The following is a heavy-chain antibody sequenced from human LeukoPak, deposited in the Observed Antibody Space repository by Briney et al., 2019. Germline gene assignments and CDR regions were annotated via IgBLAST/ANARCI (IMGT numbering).Heavy chain of an antibody. CDR2: IYYSGST. CDR3: ARFDYGGPTYYFDY. CDR1: GGSISSSSYY. J-gene: IGHJ4*02. Sequence: PSETLSLTCTVSGGSISSSSYYWGWIRQPPGKGLEWIGSIYYSGSTYYNPSLKSRVTISVDTSENQFSLKLSSVTAADTAVYYCARFDYGGPTYYFDYWGQGTLVTVSS. D-gene: IGHD3-16*01. V-gene: IGHV4-39*01.